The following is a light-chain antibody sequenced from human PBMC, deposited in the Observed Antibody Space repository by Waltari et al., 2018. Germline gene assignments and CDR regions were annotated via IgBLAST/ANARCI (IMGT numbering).Light chain of an antibody. Sequence: DIQMTQSPSSLSASVGDRVTITCRASQSISSYLNWYQQKPGKAPKLLIYAASSLQSGVPYRFSGSGSGTDFTLTISSLEPEDFATYYCQQSYSTLLTFGGGTKVEIK. CDR1: QSISSY. CDR2: AAS. J-gene: IGKJ4*01. CDR3: QQSYSTLLT. V-gene: IGKV1-39*01.